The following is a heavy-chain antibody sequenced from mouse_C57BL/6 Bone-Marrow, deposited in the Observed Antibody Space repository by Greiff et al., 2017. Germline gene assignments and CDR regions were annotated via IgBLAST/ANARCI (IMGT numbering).Heavy chain of an antibody. D-gene: IGHD2-1*01. CDR3: ARCLRFAY. J-gene: IGHJ3*01. CDR2: IYPGDGDT. Sequence: VQLQQSGPELVKPGASVKISCKASGYAFSSSWMNWVKQRPGKGLEWIGRIYPGDGDTNYNGKFKGKATLTADKSSSTAYMQLSSLTSEDSAVYFCARCLRFAYWGQGTLVTVSA. V-gene: IGHV1-82*01. CDR1: GYAFSSSW.